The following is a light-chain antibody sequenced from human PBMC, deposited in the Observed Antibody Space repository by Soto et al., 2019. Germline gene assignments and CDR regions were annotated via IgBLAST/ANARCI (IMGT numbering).Light chain of an antibody. CDR3: SSYAGTNNLV. CDR2: EVS. CDR1: SSDVGGYNY. V-gene: IGLV2-8*01. J-gene: IGLJ3*02. Sequence: QSALTQPPSASGSPGQSVTISCTGTSSDVGGYNYVSWYQQYPGKAPKIMIYEVSERPSGVPVRFPGPKSGNTASLTVSGLQAEDEADYYCSSYAGTNNLVFGGGTKLTVL.